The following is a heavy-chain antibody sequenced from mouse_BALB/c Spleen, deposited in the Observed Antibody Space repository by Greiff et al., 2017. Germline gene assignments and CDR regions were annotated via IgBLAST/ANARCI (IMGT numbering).Heavy chain of an antibody. CDR3: AREYYYCSSYDCAMDY. J-gene: IGHJ4*01. D-gene: IGHD1-1*01. V-gene: IGHV7-3*02. CDR2: IRNKANGYTT. CDR1: GFTFTDYY. Sequence: EVHLVESGGGLVQPGGSLRLSCATSGFTFTDYYMSWVRQPPGKALEWLGFIRNKANGYTTEYSASVKGRFTISRENSQSILYLQMNTLRAEDSATYYCAREYYYCSSYDCAMDYWGQGTSVTVSS.